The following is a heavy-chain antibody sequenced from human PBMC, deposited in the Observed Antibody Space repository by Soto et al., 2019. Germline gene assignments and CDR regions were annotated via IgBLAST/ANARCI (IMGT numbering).Heavy chain of an antibody. J-gene: IGHJ4*02. CDR1: GFTFAIYG. CDR3: AKVISGNYPQPVDN. D-gene: IGHD1-26*01. CDR2: LSYDGSNE. Sequence: QVQLVESGGGVVQPGTSLRLSCAASGFTFAIYGMHWVRQAPGKGLEWVAVLSYDGSNEYYAESVKGRFTISRDNSRNTLYLQMNSLTADDTAVYYCAKVISGNYPQPVDNWGQGTLVSVSS. V-gene: IGHV3-30*18.